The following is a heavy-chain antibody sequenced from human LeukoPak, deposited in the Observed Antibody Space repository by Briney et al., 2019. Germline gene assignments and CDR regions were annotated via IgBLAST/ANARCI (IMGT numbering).Heavy chain of an antibody. CDR3: AKAGTQQWLLFVGVY. Sequence: GSLLLSCAASGFTFITYGMPWVRQAPGQGREGVALIRYDGSNKYYADSVKGRFTISRDNSKNTLYLQMNSLRVEDTAMYYCAKAGTQQWLLFVGVYWGQGALVTVSS. V-gene: IGHV3-30*02. D-gene: IGHD6-19*01. J-gene: IGHJ4*02. CDR1: GFTFITYG. CDR2: IRYDGSNK.